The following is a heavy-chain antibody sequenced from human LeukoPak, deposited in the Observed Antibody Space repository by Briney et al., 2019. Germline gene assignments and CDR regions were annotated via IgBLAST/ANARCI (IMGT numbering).Heavy chain of an antibody. V-gene: IGHV6-1*01. CDR1: GDSVSSNSAA. J-gene: IGHJ3*02. CDR3: ARAGVGDYVWGSYRSYDAFDI. CDR2: TYYRSKWYN. Sequence: SQTLSLTCAISGDSVSSNSAAWNWIRQSPSRGLEWLGRTYYRSKWYNDYAVSVKSRITINPDTSKNQFSLQLNSVTPEDTAVYYCARAGVGDYVWGSYRSYDAFDIWGQGTMVTVSS. D-gene: IGHD3-16*02.